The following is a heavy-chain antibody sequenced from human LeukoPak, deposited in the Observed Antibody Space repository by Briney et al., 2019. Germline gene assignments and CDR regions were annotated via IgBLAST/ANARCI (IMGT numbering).Heavy chain of an antibody. V-gene: IGHV3-21*04. Sequence: PGGSLRLSCAASGFTFSTYNMNWVRQAPGKGLEWVSSITSGDTYIYYADSVKGRFTISRDNAKNSLFLQMNSLRAEDAAIYYCARVLYYYASVSYNYYMDVWGKGTTVTISS. CDR3: ARVLYYYASVSYNYYMDV. CDR2: ITSGDTYI. CDR1: GFTFSTYN. J-gene: IGHJ6*03. D-gene: IGHD3-10*01.